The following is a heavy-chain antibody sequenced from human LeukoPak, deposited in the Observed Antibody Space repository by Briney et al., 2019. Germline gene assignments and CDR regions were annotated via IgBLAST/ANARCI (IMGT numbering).Heavy chain of an antibody. CDR3: VRGVGVSRFNYLNP. Sequence: GGSLRLSCAASGFTFSSFGMHWVRQAPGKGLEWVAVIWYDASNKYYADSVKGRFTISRDNSKNTLYLQMNSLRDDDTAVYYCVRGVGVSRFNYLNPWGQGTLVIVSS. J-gene: IGHJ5*02. V-gene: IGHV3-33*01. CDR2: IWYDASNK. D-gene: IGHD1-7*01. CDR1: GFTFSSFG.